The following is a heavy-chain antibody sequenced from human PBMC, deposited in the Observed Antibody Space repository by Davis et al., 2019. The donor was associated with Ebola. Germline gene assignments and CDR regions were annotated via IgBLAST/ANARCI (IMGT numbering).Heavy chain of an antibody. CDR2: ITHSGST. V-gene: IGHV4-34*01. CDR1: GGSFSGYY. D-gene: IGHD6-6*01. Sequence: PSETLSLTCAVYGGSFSGYYWSWIRQPPGKGLEWIGEITHSGSTNYNPSLKSRVTISVDTSKNQFSLKLSSVTAADTAVYYCAREGSEGYSSSGEEGFDYWGQGTLVTVSS. CDR3: AREGSEGYSSSGEEGFDY. J-gene: IGHJ4*02.